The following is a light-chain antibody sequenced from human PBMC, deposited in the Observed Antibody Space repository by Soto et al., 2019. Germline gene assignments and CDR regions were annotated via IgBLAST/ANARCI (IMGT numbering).Light chain of an antibody. V-gene: IGKV3-15*01. CDR2: GAS. CDR1: QSVSGN. CDR3: QQFKQRHPS. J-gene: IGKJ1*01. Sequence: EIVMTQSPATLSVSPGERATLSCRASQSVSGNLAWYQQKPGQAPRLLIYGASTRATAIPARFSGSGSGTVITLTISSLHCEDFAVYYSQQFKQRHPSFGKGTKVEI.